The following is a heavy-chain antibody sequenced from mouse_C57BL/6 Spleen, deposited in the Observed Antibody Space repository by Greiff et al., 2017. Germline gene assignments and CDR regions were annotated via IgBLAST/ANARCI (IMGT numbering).Heavy chain of an antibody. CDR2: IHPNSGST. CDR3: AIITTEGFAY. Sequence: QVQLQQPGAELVKPGASVKLSCKASGYTFTSYWMHWVKQRPGQGLAWIGMIHPNSGSTNYNEKFKSKATLTVDKSSSTAYMQLSSLTSEDSAVYYCAIITTEGFAYWGQGTLVTVSA. CDR1: GYTFTSYW. J-gene: IGHJ3*01. V-gene: IGHV1-64*01. D-gene: IGHD1-1*01.